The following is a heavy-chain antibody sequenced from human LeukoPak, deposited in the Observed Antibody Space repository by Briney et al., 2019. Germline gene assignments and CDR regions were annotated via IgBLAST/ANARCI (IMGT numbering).Heavy chain of an antibody. CDR2: LSGSGGST. V-gene: IGHV3-23*01. Sequence: PGGSLRLSCAASGFTFSSYGMSWVRQAPGKGLEWVSALSGSGGSTYYADSVKGRFTISRDNSKNSLYLQMNSLRAEDTAGYYCARRLRRNYFDYWGQGTLVTVSS. CDR1: GFTFSSYG. J-gene: IGHJ4*02. CDR3: ARRLRRNYFDY. D-gene: IGHD4-17*01.